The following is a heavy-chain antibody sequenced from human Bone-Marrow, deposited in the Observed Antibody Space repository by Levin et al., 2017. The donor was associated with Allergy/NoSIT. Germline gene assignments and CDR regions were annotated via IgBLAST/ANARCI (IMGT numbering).Heavy chain of an antibody. Sequence: SRTLSLPCTVSGGSINSGGYSWNWIRQPPGKGLEWIGYIFHDGSTKYNPSLQSRVTISGDKAKNQSSLNLPSLTAADAAVYYGAKHRADVSLVRGLDRAFDSWGQGTLVSVSS. V-gene: IGHV4-30-2*01. D-gene: IGHD3-10*01. J-gene: IGHJ4*02. CDR3: AKHRADVSLVRGLDRAFDS. CDR1: GGSINSGGYS. CDR2: IFHDGST.